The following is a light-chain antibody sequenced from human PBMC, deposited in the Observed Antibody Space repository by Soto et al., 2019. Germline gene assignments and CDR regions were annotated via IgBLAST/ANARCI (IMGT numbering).Light chain of an antibody. J-gene: IGLJ2*01. Sequence: QSALTQPASVSGSPGQSITISCTGTSSDVGGYNYVSWYQQHPGKAPKLMIYEVSNRPSGVSNRFSGSKSGSMASLTISGLQAEDEADYYCSSYTSSSTLVVFGGGTKLTVL. CDR2: EVS. CDR1: SSDVGGYNY. CDR3: SSYTSSSTLVV. V-gene: IGLV2-14*01.